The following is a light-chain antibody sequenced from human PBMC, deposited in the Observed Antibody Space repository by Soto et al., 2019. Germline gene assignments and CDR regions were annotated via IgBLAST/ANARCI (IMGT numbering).Light chain of an antibody. Sequence: VQMTQSHSTLSASVGDRVTITCRASQSISVWLAWYQQKAGKAPNLLIYKASTLASGVPARFSGSGSGTEFTLTISSLQPDDFATYYCQQYNTYSTFGQGTRLEI. CDR1: QSISVW. CDR2: KAS. J-gene: IGKJ5*01. CDR3: QQYNTYST. V-gene: IGKV1-5*03.